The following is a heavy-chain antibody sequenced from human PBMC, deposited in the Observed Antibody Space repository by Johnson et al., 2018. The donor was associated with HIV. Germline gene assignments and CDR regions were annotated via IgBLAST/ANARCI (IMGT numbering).Heavy chain of an antibody. J-gene: IGHJ3*02. CDR1: GFTVSSNY. D-gene: IGHD5-18*01. V-gene: IGHV3-66*03. CDR2: IYTGGIT. CDR3: ARAYTYGAFDI. Sequence: VQLVESGGGLIQPGGSLRLSCAASGFTVSSNYMSWVRQAPGKGLAWVSVIYTGGITYYADPVKGRFTISRDNSRNTLYLQMNSLSAEDTAVYYCARAYTYGAFDIWGQGTTVTISS.